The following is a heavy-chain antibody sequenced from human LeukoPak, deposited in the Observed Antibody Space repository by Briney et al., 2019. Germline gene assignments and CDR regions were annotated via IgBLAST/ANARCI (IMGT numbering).Heavy chain of an antibody. J-gene: IGHJ4*02. V-gene: IGHV3-23*01. Sequence: GGSLRLSCAASGFTFSSYAMHWVRQAPGKGLEWVSSASGGGGTTYYPDSVKGRFTISRDNSKNTLYLQMNSLRAEDTAVYYCAKARDLAIVAAHFDYWGQGTLVTVSS. D-gene: IGHD1-26*01. CDR2: ASGGGGTT. CDR1: GFTFSSYA. CDR3: AKARDLAIVAAHFDY.